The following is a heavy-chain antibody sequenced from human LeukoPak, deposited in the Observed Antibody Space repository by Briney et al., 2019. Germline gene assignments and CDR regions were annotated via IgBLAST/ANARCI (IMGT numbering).Heavy chain of an antibody. V-gene: IGHV4-4*07. Sequence: SETLSFTCTVSGGSISNYYWIWIRQPAGKGLEWIGRIYTSGSTDYNPSLESRVSMSLDTSKNQIMLKLNSVTAADTAVYYCARTYCGGGNCYHFDYWGQGTLVTVSS. CDR1: GGSISNYY. J-gene: IGHJ4*02. CDR3: ARTYCGGGNCYHFDY. D-gene: IGHD2-15*01. CDR2: IYTSGST.